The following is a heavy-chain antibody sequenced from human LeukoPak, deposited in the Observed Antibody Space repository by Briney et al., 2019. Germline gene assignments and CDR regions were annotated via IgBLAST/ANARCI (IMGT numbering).Heavy chain of an antibody. V-gene: IGHV4-61*02. Sequence: SQTLSLTCTVSGGSISSGSYYWSWVRQPAGKGLEWIGRIYTSGSTNYNPSLKSRVTISVDTSKKQFSLKLSSVPAADTAVYYCASTGRYYMDVWGKGTTVTVSS. CDR3: ASTGRYYMDV. J-gene: IGHJ6*03. CDR1: GGSISSGSYY. CDR2: IYTSGST. D-gene: IGHD1-14*01.